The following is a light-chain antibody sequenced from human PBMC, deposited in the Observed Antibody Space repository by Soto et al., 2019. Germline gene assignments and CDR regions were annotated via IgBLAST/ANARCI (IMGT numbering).Light chain of an antibody. CDR2: EVT. CDR1: SGDIGTYNF. V-gene: IGLV2-8*01. Sequence: QSALTQPASVSGSPGQSITISCTGTSGDIGTYNFVSWYQQHPGKAPKLLIYEVTKRPSGVPDRFSGSKSGNTASLTVSGLQADDEADYYCSSYAGNNNLLFGGGTKLTVL. J-gene: IGLJ2*01. CDR3: SSYAGNNNLL.